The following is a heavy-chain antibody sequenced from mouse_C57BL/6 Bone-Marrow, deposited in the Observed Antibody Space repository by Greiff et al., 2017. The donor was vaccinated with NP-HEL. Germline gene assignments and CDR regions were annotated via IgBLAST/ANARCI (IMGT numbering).Heavy chain of an antibody. Sequence: VQLQQSGPVLVKPGASVKMSCKASGYTFTDYYMNWVKQSHGKSLEWIGVINPYNGGTSYNQKFKGKATLTVDKSSSTAYMELNSLTSEDSAVYYCARGNYSNYRYAMDYWGQGTSVTVSS. V-gene: IGHV1-19*01. D-gene: IGHD2-5*01. CDR3: ARGNYSNYRYAMDY. CDR1: GYTFTDYY. CDR2: INPYNGGT. J-gene: IGHJ4*01.